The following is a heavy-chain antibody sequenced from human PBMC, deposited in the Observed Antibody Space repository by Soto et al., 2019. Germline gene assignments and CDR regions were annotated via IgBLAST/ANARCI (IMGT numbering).Heavy chain of an antibody. V-gene: IGHV1-3*01. Sequence: ASVKVSCKASGYTFTSYAMHWVRQAPGQRLEWMGWINAGNGNTKYSQKFQGRVTMTRDTSTSTVYMELSSLRSEDTAVYYCARDGKEMATIPFFDYWGQGTLVTVSS. CDR1: GYTFTSYA. D-gene: IGHD5-12*01. CDR2: INAGNGNT. CDR3: ARDGKEMATIPFFDY. J-gene: IGHJ4*02.